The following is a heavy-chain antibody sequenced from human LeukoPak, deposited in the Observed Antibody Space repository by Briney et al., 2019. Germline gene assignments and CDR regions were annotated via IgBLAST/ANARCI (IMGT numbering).Heavy chain of an antibody. Sequence: SVKVSCKASGGTFSSYAISWVRQAPGQGLEWMGGVIPIFGTANHAQKFQGRVTITADESTRTAYMELSSLRSEDTAVYYCAREIGKIATYCSSTSCYHNWFDPWGQGTLVTVSS. D-gene: IGHD2-2*01. CDR3: AREIGKIATYCSSTSCYHNWFDP. CDR1: GGTFSSYA. CDR2: VIPIFGTA. J-gene: IGHJ5*02. V-gene: IGHV1-69*13.